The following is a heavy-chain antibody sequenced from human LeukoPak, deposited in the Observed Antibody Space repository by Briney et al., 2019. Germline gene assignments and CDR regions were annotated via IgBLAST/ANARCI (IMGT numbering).Heavy chain of an antibody. D-gene: IGHD2-8*01. CDR2: IQSDGSNE. V-gene: IGHV3-30*02. CDR1: GFTFSSYG. Sequence: GGSLRLSCAAPGFTFSSYGMHWVRQAPGKGLEWVAYIQSDGSNEQYADSVKGRFSISRDGSKNILYLQMNSLRAEDTAVYYCAKDRCSNGIGCYYYYMDVWGQGTMVTVSS. CDR3: AKDRCSNGIGCYYYYMDV. J-gene: IGHJ6*02.